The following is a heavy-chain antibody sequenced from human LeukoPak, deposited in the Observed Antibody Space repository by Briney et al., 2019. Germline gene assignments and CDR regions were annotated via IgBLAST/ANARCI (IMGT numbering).Heavy chain of an antibody. J-gene: IGHJ3*02. Sequence: GASVKVSCKASGYTFTSYGVSWVRQAPGQGLEWMGWINPNSGGTNYAQKFQGRVTMTRDTSISTAYMELSRLRSDDTAVYYCASLVRGFIDYDAFDIWAQGTMVTVSS. CDR2: INPNSGGT. D-gene: IGHD3-10*01. CDR3: ASLVRGFIDYDAFDI. V-gene: IGHV1-2*02. CDR1: GYTFTSYG.